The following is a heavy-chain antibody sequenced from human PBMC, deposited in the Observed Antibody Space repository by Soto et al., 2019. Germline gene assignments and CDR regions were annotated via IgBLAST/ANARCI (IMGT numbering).Heavy chain of an antibody. CDR2: TYYSGST. Sequence: PSETLSLTCTVSGGSISDNDYYWSWIRQPPGKGLEWIGSTYYSGSTYYNPSLKSRVTISVDTSKNQFSLKLSSVTAADTAVYYCATQEVGGSYVYTFDPWGQGTLLTVSS. J-gene: IGHJ5*02. V-gene: IGHV4-39*01. CDR3: ATQEVGGSYVYTFDP. CDR1: GGSISDNDYY. D-gene: IGHD1-26*01.